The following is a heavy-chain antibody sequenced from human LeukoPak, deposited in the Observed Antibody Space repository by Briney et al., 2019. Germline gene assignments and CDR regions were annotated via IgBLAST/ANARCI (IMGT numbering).Heavy chain of an antibody. D-gene: IGHD4-17*01. Sequence: GGSLRLSCAASGFTFSSYAMSWVRQAPGKGPEWVSAISGSGGSTYYADSVKGRFTISRDNSKNTLYLQMNSLRAEDTAVYYCAKDPTNDYGDYRDSFGWGQGTLVTVSS. CDR3: AKDPTNDYGDYRDSFG. CDR1: GFTFSSYA. J-gene: IGHJ4*02. V-gene: IGHV3-23*01. CDR2: ISGSGGST.